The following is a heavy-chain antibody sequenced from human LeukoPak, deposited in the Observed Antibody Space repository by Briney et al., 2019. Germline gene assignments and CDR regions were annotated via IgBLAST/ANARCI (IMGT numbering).Heavy chain of an antibody. D-gene: IGHD6-6*01. CDR3: ARQPRAITARPGYAFDI. J-gene: IGHJ3*02. V-gene: IGHV4-39*01. Sequence: SETLSLTCIVSGGSISSSSCCWGWIRQPPGKGPEWIGTIYYSGSTYYNPSLKSRVTISVDTPKNQFSLKLSSVTAADTAVYYCARQPRAITARPGYAFDIWGQGTLVTVSS. CDR1: GGSISSSSCC. CDR2: IYYSGST.